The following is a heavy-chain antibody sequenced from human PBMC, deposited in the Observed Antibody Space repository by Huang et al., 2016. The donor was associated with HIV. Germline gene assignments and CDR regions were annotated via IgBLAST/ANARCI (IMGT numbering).Heavy chain of an antibody. Sequence: QVRLEQWGAGLLKPSETLSLTCAVYGGFFSGYQWTWIRQSPGGGWEGIGEINQSGITTYNPCRKGRVTISGDPSKKQFSLKLTSLTAADTALYYCTRGLRFCRGGDCFPTHFQFWGQGTLVHVSS. CDR2: INQSGIT. D-gene: IGHD2-21*02. CDR1: GGFFSGYQ. J-gene: IGHJ1*01. CDR3: TRGLRFCRGGDCFPTHFQF. V-gene: IGHV4-34*02.